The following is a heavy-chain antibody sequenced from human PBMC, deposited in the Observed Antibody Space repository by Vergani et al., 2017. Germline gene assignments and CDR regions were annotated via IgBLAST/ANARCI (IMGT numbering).Heavy chain of an antibody. D-gene: IGHD3-3*01. V-gene: IGHV3-23*01. CDR2: ISGSGGST. CDR3: AKAITFGVVKTNLICFDY. Sequence: EVQLLESGGGLVQPGGSLRLSCAASGFTFSSYAMSWVRQAPGKGLEWVSAISGSGGSTYYADSVKGRFTIPRDNSKNTLYLQMNSLRAEDTAVYYCAKAITFGVVKTNLICFDYWGQGTLVTVSS. CDR1: GFTFSSYA. J-gene: IGHJ4*02.